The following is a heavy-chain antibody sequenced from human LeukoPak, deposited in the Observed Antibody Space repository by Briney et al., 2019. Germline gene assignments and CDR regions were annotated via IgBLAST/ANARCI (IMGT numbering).Heavy chain of an antibody. CDR1: GFIFSSFW. D-gene: IGHD2-8*01. V-gene: IGHV3-7*01. CDR2: IKQYGSEI. Sequence: GGSLRLSCATSGFIFSSFWMSWVRQAPGKGLEWVANIKQYGSEIHYVDSVKGRFTISRDNAKNSVYLQMSSLRAEDTAVYYCATNREWRFDYWGQGTLVTVSS. J-gene: IGHJ4*02. CDR3: ATNREWRFDY.